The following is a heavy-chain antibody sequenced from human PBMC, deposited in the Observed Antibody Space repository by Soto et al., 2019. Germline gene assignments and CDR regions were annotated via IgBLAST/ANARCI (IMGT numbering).Heavy chain of an antibody. CDR1: GYSSTSDG. V-gene: IGHV1-3*01. CDR2: INAANGDT. Sequence: XSVKVSCNASGYSSTSDGIQWGRRSPGQRLEWMGWINAANGDTKYSPNFQCRVTITRDTSASTAYMELSSLRSEDTAVYYCVRRPVSATGIDWFDHWGQGTLVTV. CDR3: VRRPVSATGIDWFDH. J-gene: IGHJ5*02. D-gene: IGHD6-13*01.